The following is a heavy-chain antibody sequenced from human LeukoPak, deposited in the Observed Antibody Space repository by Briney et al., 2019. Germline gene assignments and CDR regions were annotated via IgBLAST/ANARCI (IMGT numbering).Heavy chain of an antibody. J-gene: IGHJ4*02. Sequence: SGGSLRLSCAASGFNFNNAWMSWVRQAPGMGLEWVGRIKSKTSGGTTDYAAPVEGRFTISRDDSKNTLFLQMNSLKTEDTDFYYCTTYMAARPDNFGFWGQGTLVTVSS. CDR3: TTYMAARPDNFGF. CDR2: IKSKTSGGTT. CDR1: GFNFNNAW. V-gene: IGHV3-15*01. D-gene: IGHD6-6*01.